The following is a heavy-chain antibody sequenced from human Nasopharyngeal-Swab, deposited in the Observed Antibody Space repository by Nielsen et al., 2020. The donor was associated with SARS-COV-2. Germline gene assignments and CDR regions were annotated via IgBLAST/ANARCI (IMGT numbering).Heavy chain of an antibody. J-gene: IGHJ4*02. CDR1: GFTFSSYD. CDR2: VSHDGSNK. Sequence: GGSLRLSCAASGFTFSSYDMHWVRQAPGKGLDWVAVVSHDGSNKYYADSVKGRFTISRDNSKNTLFLQMSSLRGEDTAVYYCVHCSGGSCYSGFDHWGQGTLVTVSS. CDR3: VHCSGGSCYSGFDH. D-gene: IGHD2-15*01. V-gene: IGHV3-30*03.